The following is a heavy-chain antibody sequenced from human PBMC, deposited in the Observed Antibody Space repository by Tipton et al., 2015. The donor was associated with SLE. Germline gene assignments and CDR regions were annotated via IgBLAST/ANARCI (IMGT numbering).Heavy chain of an antibody. CDR2: INQDGSVQ. J-gene: IGHJ4*02. CDR1: GFTLSNYW. D-gene: IGHD3-22*01. V-gene: IGHV3-7*01. CDR3: ARERPNSLYYYDMSSFPDY. Sequence: SLRLSCAGSGFTLSNYWMTWVRQPPGKGLEWVANINQDGSVQHYVDSVKGRFTISRDNAKTSRYLQMDGLRVEDTAVYYCARERPNSLYYYDMSSFPDYWGQGTLVAVSS.